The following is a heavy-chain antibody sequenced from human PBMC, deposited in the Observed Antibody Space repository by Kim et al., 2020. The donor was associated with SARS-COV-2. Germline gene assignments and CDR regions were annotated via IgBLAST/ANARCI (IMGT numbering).Heavy chain of an antibody. Sequence: TFAQGFTGRFVFTLDTSGSTAYLQITSLKAEDTAVYYCAREGGPNNWFDPWGQGTLVTVSS. D-gene: IGHD1-26*01. J-gene: IGHJ5*02. V-gene: IGHV7-4-1*02. CDR3: AREGGPNNWFDP.